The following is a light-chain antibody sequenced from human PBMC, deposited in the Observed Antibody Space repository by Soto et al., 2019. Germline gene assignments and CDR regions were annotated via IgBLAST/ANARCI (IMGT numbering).Light chain of an antibody. CDR1: QSINRY. Sequence: DIQMTQSPSSLSASVGDRVTITCRASQSINRYLNWYQQKPGKAPELLMFAASNLESGVPPRFSGSGSETDFTLTISSLQHEDFETYFCQQNHSMPLTFGGGTKVDIK. V-gene: IGKV1-39*01. CDR2: AAS. CDR3: QQNHSMPLT. J-gene: IGKJ4*01.